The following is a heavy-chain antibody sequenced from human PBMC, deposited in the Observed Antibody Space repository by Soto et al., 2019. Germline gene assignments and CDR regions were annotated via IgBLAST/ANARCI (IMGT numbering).Heavy chain of an antibody. V-gene: IGHV4-30-4*01. CDR3: ARGLRDDASYI. D-gene: IGHD4-17*01. CDR1: CCSISSGDYS. Sequence: QVQLQESGPGLVKPSQTLSLTCTVSCCSISSGDYSWSWIRQPPGKGLEWIGYIYYSGSTYYNPSLKSRDPISVDTYKNQVSLCLSSVTAADTALYYGARGLRDDASYIWGKGTIVTVSS. J-gene: IGHJ3*02. CDR2: IYYSGST.